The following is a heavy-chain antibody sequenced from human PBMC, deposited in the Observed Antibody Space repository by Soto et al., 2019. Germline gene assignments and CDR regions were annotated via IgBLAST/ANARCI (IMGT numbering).Heavy chain of an antibody. CDR1: GGSFSGYY. CDR2: INHSGST. D-gene: IGHD5-18*01. V-gene: IGHV4-34*01. CDR3: ARRKRGYNHYFDY. J-gene: IGHJ4*02. Sequence: SETLSLTCAVYGGSFSGYYWSWIRQPPGRGLEWIGEINHSGSTNYNPSLKSRVTISVDTSKNQFSLKLSSVTAADTAVYYCARRKRGYNHYFDYWGQGTLVTVS.